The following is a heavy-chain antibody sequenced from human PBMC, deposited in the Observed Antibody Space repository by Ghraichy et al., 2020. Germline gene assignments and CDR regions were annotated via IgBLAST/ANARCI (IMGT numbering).Heavy chain of an antibody. Sequence: SETLSLTCTVSGGSISSGSYYWSWIRQPAGKGLEWIGRIYTSGSTNYNPSLKSRVTISVDTSKNQFSLKRSSATAADTAVYYCARESHVWFGEQNAFDIWGQGTMVTVSS. CDR2: IYTSGST. V-gene: IGHV4-61*02. CDR1: GGSISSGSYY. J-gene: IGHJ3*02. CDR3: ARESHVWFGEQNAFDI. D-gene: IGHD3-10*01.